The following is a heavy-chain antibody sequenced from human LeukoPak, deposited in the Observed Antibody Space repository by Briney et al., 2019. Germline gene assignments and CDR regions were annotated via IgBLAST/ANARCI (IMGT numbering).Heavy chain of an antibody. D-gene: IGHD2-15*01. J-gene: IGHJ6*03. V-gene: IGHV3-48*03. CDR3: ARGDEVVAADYYYYMDV. Sequence: GGSLRLSCAASGFTVSSNYMTWVRQAPGKGLEWVSYISNSGTTIYYADSVKGRFTISRDNAKNSLNLQMNSLRAEDTAVYYCARGDEVVAADYYYYMDVWGKGTTVTISS. CDR1: GFTVSSNY. CDR2: ISNSGTTI.